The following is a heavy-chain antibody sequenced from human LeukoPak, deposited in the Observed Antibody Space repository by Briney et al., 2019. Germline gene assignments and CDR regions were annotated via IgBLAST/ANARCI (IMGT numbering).Heavy chain of an antibody. D-gene: IGHD1/OR15-1a*01. J-gene: IGHJ4*02. CDR3: ARDNNGDY. CDR1: GFIFSSYG. Sequence: GGSLRLSCAASGFIFSSYGMSWVRQAPGKGLEWVSAVSHDGTMTSYADSVKGRFTISRDNSRNTLYLEMNSLRDGDTAVYYCARDNNGDYWGQGTLVTVSA. V-gene: IGHV3-23*01. CDR2: VSHDGTMT.